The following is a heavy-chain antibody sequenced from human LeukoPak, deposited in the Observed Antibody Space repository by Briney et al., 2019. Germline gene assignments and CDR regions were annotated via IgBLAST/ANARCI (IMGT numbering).Heavy chain of an antibody. J-gene: IGHJ6*03. V-gene: IGHV4-4*07. CDR1: GGSISSYY. CDR3: AKTSLYKWNNVPYYYYMDV. Sequence: TSETLSLTCNVSGGSISSYYWSWIRQPAGKGLEWIGRINTSGSTTYNPSLKSRVTMSVDTSKNQFSLKLSSVTAADTAMYYCAKTSLYKWNNVPYYYYMDVWGNGTTVTVSS. D-gene: IGHD1/OR15-1a*01. CDR2: INTSGST.